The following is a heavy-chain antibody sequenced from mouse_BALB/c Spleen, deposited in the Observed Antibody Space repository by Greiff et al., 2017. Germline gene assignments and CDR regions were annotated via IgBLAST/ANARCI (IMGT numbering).Heavy chain of an antibody. CDR1: GYTFTSYW. CDR3: TRKSPARARGNYYAMDY. J-gene: IGHJ4*01. CDR2: IYPGNSDT. D-gene: IGHD3-1*01. Sequence: VQLKQSGTVLARPGASVRMSCTASGYTFTSYWMSWVNQRPGQGLEWIGAIYPGNSDTTSNQNLKGKAKLTAVTSTSPAYMELSSLTNEDSAVYYSTRKSPARARGNYYAMDYWGQGTSVTVSS. V-gene: IGHV1-5*01.